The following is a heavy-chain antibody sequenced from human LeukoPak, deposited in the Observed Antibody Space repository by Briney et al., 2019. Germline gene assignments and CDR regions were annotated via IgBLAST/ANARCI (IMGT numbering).Heavy chain of an antibody. V-gene: IGHV3-20*04. J-gene: IGHJ4*02. CDR1: GFTFDDYG. D-gene: IGHD3-22*01. CDR3: ARVRDYDGYFDY. Sequence: PGGSLRLSCAASGFTFDDYGLSWVRQAPGKGLEWGSPINWNGGSTGYADSVKGRFTISRDNAKNSVYLQMNSLRAEDTAVYYCARVRDYDGYFDYWGQGTLVTVSS. CDR2: INWNGGST.